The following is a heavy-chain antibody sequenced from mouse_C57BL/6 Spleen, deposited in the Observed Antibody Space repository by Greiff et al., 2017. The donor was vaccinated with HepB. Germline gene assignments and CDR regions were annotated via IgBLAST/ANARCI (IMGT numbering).Heavy chain of an antibody. J-gene: IGHJ3*01. V-gene: IGHV2-5*01. Sequence: VQLVESGPGLVQPSQSLSITCTVSGFSLTSYGVHWVRQSPGKGLEWLGVIWSGGSTDYNAAFMSRMSITKDNSKSQVFFKMNSLQAEDTAIYYCAKLDDGFAYWGQGTLVTVSA. CDR1: GFSLTSYG. CDR2: IWSGGST. CDR3: AKLDDGFAY. D-gene: IGHD2-12*01.